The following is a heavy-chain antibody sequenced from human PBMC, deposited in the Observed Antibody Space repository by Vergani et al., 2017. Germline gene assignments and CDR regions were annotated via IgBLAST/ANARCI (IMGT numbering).Heavy chain of an antibody. CDR1: GGSISSSSYY. V-gene: IGHV4-39*07. Sequence: QLQLQESGPGLVKPSETLSLTCTVSGGSISSSSYYWGWIRQPPGKGLECIGSMYYSGSTYYNPSLESRVTISVDTSKNHFSLKLSSVTAADTAVYYCARWGDSSSSFDYWGQGTLVTVSS. CDR2: MYYSGST. D-gene: IGHD6-13*01. J-gene: IGHJ4*02. CDR3: ARWGDSSSSFDY.